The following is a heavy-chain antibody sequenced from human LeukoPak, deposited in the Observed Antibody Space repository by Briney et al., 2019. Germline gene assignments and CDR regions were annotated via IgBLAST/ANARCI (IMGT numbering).Heavy chain of an antibody. V-gene: IGHV3-23*01. J-gene: IGHJ5*02. CDR2: INGRGDNT. Sequence: QPGGSLKLSCAASGFTFSSYAMSWVRQAPGKGREWVSAINGRGDNTYYADFVKGRFTISRDHSKTTLYLQINNLRAEDTAMYYCAKDRVSPGFNLFDPWGQGTLVTVSS. CDR3: AKDRVSPGFNLFDP. CDR1: GFTFSSYA. D-gene: IGHD2/OR15-2a*01.